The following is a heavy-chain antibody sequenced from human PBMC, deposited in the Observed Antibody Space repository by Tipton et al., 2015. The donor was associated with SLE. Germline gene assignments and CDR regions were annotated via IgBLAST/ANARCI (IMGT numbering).Heavy chain of an antibody. CDR2: ISWDGGST. Sequence: SLRLSCAASGFTFDDYVMHWVRQAPGKGLEWVSLISWDGGSTNYADSVKGRFTIFRDNTKNFLYLQMNSLRTEDTGMYYCAKDKRSVSFYIDVWGEGTTVTVSS. CDR1: GFTFDDYV. V-gene: IGHV3-43D*04. CDR3: AKDKRSVSFYIDV. J-gene: IGHJ6*03. D-gene: IGHD5/OR15-5a*01.